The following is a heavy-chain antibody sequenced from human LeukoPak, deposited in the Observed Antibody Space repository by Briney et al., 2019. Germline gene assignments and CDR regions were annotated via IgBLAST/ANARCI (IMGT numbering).Heavy chain of an antibody. V-gene: IGHV4-30-4*01. CDR2: IYHSGTT. Sequence: PSQTLSLTCTVSGGSISSGDYYWSWIRQPPGKGLEWIGYIYHSGTTYYNPSLQSRVTMSVDTSKNQFSLKLSSVTAADTAVYYCARKENVYYYFDYWGQGTLVTVSS. D-gene: IGHD3-10*01. CDR1: GGSISSGDYY. CDR3: ARKENVYYYFDY. J-gene: IGHJ4*02.